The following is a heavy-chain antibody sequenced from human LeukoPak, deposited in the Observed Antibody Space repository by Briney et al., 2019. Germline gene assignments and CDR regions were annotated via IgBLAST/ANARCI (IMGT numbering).Heavy chain of an antibody. J-gene: IGHJ4*02. CDR2: ISGSGGST. CDR1: GFTFSSYA. D-gene: IGHD3-10*01. CDR3: AAAYGSGRVGLDY. V-gene: IGHV3-23*01. Sequence: AGASLRLSCAASGFTFSSYAMSWVRQAPGKGLEWVSAISGSGGSTYYADSVKGRFTISRDNSKNTLYLQMNSLRAEDTAVYYCAAAYGSGRVGLDYWGQGTLVTVSS.